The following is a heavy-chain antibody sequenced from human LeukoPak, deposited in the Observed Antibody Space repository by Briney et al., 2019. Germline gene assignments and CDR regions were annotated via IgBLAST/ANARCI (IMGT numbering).Heavy chain of an antibody. Sequence: PSETLSLTCTVSGSSISSGDYYWSWIRQPPGKGLEWIGYIYYSGSTYYNPSLKSRVTISVDTSKNQFSLKLSSVTAADTAVYYCARDHYYDSSGTRNFDYWGQGTLVTVSS. CDR2: IYYSGST. CDR3: ARDHYYDSSGTRNFDY. V-gene: IGHV4-30-4*08. J-gene: IGHJ4*02. CDR1: GSSISSGDYY. D-gene: IGHD3-22*01.